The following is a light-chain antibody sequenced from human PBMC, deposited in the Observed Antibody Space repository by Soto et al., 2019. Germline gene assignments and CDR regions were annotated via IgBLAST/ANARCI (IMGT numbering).Light chain of an antibody. CDR2: AAS. CDR1: QSISTNS. V-gene: IGKV3-20*01. CDR3: HQYDTSPLS. Sequence: ETVMTQSPGTVSLSAGERATLSCRASQSISTNSLAWYQQKPGQAPRLLIYAASSRATGIPDRFAGSGSGTDFTLTISSLEPEDFAVYFCHQYDTSPLSFGGGTKVGMK. J-gene: IGKJ4*01.